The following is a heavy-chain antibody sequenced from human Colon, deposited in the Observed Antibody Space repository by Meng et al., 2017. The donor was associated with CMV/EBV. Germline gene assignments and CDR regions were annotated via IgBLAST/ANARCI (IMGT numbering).Heavy chain of an antibody. D-gene: IGHD1-14*01. CDR1: AFNVSGGY. J-gene: IGHJ4*02. CDR2: IFSNGNT. Sequence: VRMGQSWGGLFQPGGSLRLSSAVPAFNVSGGYLSWVRQAPGKGLEWVSSIFSNGNTYYADSVKGRFTISRDDSKNILFLQMNTLRAEDTAVYSCADFENGPGYWGQGTLVTVSS. V-gene: IGHV3-66*01. CDR3: ADFENGPGY.